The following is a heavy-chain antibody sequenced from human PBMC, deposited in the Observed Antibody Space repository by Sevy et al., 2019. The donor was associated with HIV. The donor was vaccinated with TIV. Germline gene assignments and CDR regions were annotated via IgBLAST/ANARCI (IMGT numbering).Heavy chain of an antibody. Sequence: SETLSLTCAVSGGSIRSSHWWSWVRQSPGKGLELIGEIYYSGSRNYNPSLKRRLTISVDTSNNLFSLRLSSVTAADTAVYYCAREEYFYGSGTYGYGMDVWGQGTTVTVSS. CDR2: IYYSGSR. CDR1: GGSIRSSHW. D-gene: IGHD3-10*01. V-gene: IGHV4-4*02. CDR3: AREEYFYGSGTYGYGMDV. J-gene: IGHJ6*02.